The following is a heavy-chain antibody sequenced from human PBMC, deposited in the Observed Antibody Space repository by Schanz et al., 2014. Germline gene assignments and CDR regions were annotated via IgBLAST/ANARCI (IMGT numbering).Heavy chain of an antibody. CDR3: VRDSLFAFDY. D-gene: IGHD3-10*02. Sequence: EVHLLESGGGLVPPGGSLRLSCAASGFNFSDYAMCWVRQAPGKGLEWVSYVSRSTPDIYYADSVKGRFTMSRDNAKNSVFLQMNSLRAEDTAVYYCVRDSLFAFDYWGQGTLVTVSS. CDR2: VSRSTPDI. V-gene: IGHV3-48*01. J-gene: IGHJ4*02. CDR1: GFNFSDYA.